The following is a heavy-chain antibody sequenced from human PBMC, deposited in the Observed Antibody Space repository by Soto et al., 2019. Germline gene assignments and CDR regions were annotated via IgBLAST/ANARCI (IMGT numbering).Heavy chain of an antibody. CDR3: AKDLKQLWPSIDY. CDR1: GFTFSTYA. Sequence: GGSLRLSCAASGFTFSTYAMHWVRQAPGKGPDWVAFISSDGSNEYYADSVKGRFTISRDNSKTTLYLQMNSLRAEDTALYYCAKDLKQLWPSIDYWGQGTLVTVSS. V-gene: IGHV3-30-3*01. J-gene: IGHJ4*02. CDR2: ISSDGSNE. D-gene: IGHD5-18*01.